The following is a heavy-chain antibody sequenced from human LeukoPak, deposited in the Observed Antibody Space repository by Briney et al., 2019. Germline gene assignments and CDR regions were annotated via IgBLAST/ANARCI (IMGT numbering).Heavy chain of an antibody. CDR1: GFTFSYYG. CDR3: AKYYGDDPDYYYYMDV. J-gene: IGHJ6*03. V-gene: IGHV3-23*01. D-gene: IGHD4-17*01. CDR2: ISGSGYST. Sequence: GGSLRLSCAASGFTFSYYGMSWVRQAPGKGLEWVSAISGSGYSTYYADSVKGRFTISRDNSKNTLYLQMNSLRAEDTAVYYCAKYYGDDPDYYYYMDVWGKGTTVTISS.